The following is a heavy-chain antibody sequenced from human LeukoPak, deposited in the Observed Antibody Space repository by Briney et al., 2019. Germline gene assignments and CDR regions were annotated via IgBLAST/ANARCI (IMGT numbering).Heavy chain of an antibody. CDR3: AGRGDYYYYYMDV. J-gene: IGHJ6*03. Sequence: SETLSLTCTVSGGSISSYYWSWIRQPPGKGLEWIGYIYTSGSTNYNPSLKSRVTISVDTSKNQFSLKLSSVTAADTAVYYCAGRGDYYYYYMDVWGKGTTVTVSS. CDR2: IYTSGST. CDR1: GGSISSYY. V-gene: IGHV4-4*09.